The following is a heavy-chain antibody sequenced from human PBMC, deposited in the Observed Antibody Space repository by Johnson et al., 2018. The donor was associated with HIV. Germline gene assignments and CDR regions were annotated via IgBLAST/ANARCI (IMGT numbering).Heavy chain of an antibody. CDR1: GFTFSNHW. D-gene: IGHD1-26*01. CDR3: AKPLVGATRDDAFDV. Sequence: VRLVESGGGLVQSGGSLRLSCAASGFTFSNHWMHWVRQAPGKGLVWVSRINSDGSSRNYVDSAKGRFTISRDNSKNTLYLQMNSLSAEDTAVYYCAKPLVGATRDDAFDVWGQGTMVTVSS. J-gene: IGHJ3*01. CDR2: INSDGSSR. V-gene: IGHV3-74*01.